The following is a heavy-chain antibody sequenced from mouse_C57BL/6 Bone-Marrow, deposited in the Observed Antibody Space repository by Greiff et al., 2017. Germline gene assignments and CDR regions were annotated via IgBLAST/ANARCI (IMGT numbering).Heavy chain of an antibody. CDR1: GYTFTSYG. V-gene: IGHV1-81*01. J-gene: IGHJ1*03. Sequence: QVQLQQSGAELARPGASVKLSCKASGYTFTSYGISWVKQRPGQGLEWIGEIYPRSGNTYYNEKFKGKATLTAAKSSSTAYMELRSLTSEDSAVYFCARFHYYGSTHWYFDVWGTGTTVTVSS. D-gene: IGHD1-1*01. CDR3: ARFHYYGSTHWYFDV. CDR2: IYPRSGNT.